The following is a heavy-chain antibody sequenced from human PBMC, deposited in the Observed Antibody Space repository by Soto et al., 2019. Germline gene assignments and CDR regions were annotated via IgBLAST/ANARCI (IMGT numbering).Heavy chain of an antibody. CDR3: ARDKAVAGVIDY. D-gene: IGHD6-19*01. CDR2: IWYDGSNK. CDR1: GFTFSSDG. V-gene: IGHV3-33*01. J-gene: IGHJ4*02. Sequence: QVQLVESGGGVVQPGRSLRLSCAASGFTFSSDGMHWVRQAPGKGLEWVAVIWYDGSNKYYADSVKGRFTISRDNSKNTLYLQMNSLRAEDTAVYYCARDKAVAGVIDYWGQGTLVTVSS.